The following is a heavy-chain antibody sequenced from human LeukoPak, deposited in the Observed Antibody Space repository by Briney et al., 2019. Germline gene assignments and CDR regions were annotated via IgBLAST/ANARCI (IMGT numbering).Heavy chain of an antibody. CDR3: ARVGNIAAAGTKVGY. CDR1: GGSISSSSHS. V-gene: IGHV4-39*07. J-gene: IGHJ4*02. Sequence: SETLSLTCSVSGGSISSSSHSWGWIRQSPGKGLEWIGSIYYSGSTFYNPSLKSRVTISVDRSKNQFSLKLSSVTAADTAVYYCARVGNIAAAGTKVGYWGQGTLVTVSS. D-gene: IGHD6-13*01. CDR2: IYYSGST.